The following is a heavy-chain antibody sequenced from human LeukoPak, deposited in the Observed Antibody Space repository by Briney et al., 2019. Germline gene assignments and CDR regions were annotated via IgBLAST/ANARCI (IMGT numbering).Heavy chain of an antibody. J-gene: IGHJ4*02. CDR1: GFTFSSYA. D-gene: IGHD6-19*01. Sequence: GGSLRPACAASGFTFSSYAMGWVRQAPGKGLEWVSGFSRGGSITNYADSVKGRFTISRDISKNTLYLQMNSLRAEDTAVYYCASRQGLGWHYDIWGQETLVTASP. CDR3: ASRQGLGWHYDI. V-gene: IGHV3-23*01. CDR2: FSRGGSIT.